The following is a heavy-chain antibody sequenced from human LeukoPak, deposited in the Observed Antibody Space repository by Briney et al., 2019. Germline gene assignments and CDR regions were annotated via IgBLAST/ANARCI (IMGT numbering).Heavy chain of an antibody. V-gene: IGHV4-59*01. CDR2: IYYSGST. CDR1: GGSISSYY. Sequence: PSETLSLTCTVSGGSISSYYWSWIRQPPGKGLEWTGYIYYSGSTNYNPSLKSRVTISVDTSKNQFSLKLSSVTAADTAVYYCARRESSGYYEGDWLDPWGQGTLVTVSS. D-gene: IGHD3-22*01. J-gene: IGHJ5*02. CDR3: ARRESSGYYEGDWLDP.